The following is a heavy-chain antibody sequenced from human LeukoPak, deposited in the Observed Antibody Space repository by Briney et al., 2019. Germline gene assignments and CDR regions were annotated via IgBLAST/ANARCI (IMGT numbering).Heavy chain of an antibody. CDR3: AIMGLFDY. CDR1: GFTFSSYS. CDR2: ISSSSSYI. V-gene: IGHV3-21*01. J-gene: IGHJ4*02. Sequence: PGGSLRLSCAAPGFTFSSYSMNWVRQAPGKGLEWVSSISSSSSYIYYADSVKGRFTISRDNAKNSLYLQMNSPRAEDTAVYYCAIMGLFDYWGQGTLVTVSS.